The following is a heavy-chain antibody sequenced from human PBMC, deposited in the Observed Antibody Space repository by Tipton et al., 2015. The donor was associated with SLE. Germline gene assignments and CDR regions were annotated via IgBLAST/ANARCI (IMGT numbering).Heavy chain of an antibody. V-gene: IGHV3-74*01. Sequence: SLRLSCAASGFTFSSYWMHWVRQAPGKGLVWVSLINSDGSSTSYADSVKGRFTISRDNSKNTLYLQMNSLRAEDTAVYYCARADGAWDPMDVWGQGTLVTVSS. J-gene: IGHJ4*02. CDR1: GFTFSSYW. CDR3: ARADGAWDPMDV. D-gene: IGHD1-26*01. CDR2: INSDGSST.